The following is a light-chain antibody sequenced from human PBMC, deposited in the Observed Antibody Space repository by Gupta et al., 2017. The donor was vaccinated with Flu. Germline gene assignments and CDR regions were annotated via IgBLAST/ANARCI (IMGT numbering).Light chain of an antibody. CDR2: GKD. CDR1: SLRSYY. CDR3: NARDSSGDVV. Sequence: SSALTQDPAVSVALGQTVRITCQGDSLRSYYARWYQQKPGQAPVLVIYGKDNRPAGIPDRFSGSSSGDTASLTITGAQAEDEADYYCNARDSSGDVVFGGGTKLTVL. J-gene: IGLJ2*01. V-gene: IGLV3-19*01.